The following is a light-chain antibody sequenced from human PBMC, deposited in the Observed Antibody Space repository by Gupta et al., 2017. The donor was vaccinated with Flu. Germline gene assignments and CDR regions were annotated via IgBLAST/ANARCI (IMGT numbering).Light chain of an antibody. CDR3: QQRKISPPIT. V-gene: IGKV1-9*01. Sequence: DIQLTQSPSFVSASVGDRVTITCRASQVIGSYFAWYQQKPGEAPKLLIYAASTWQSGVPSRFSGCGCATEVSFTNSRRQLEDFATYLCQQRKISPPITFGQGTRLEMK. J-gene: IGKJ5*01. CDR1: QVIGSY. CDR2: AAS.